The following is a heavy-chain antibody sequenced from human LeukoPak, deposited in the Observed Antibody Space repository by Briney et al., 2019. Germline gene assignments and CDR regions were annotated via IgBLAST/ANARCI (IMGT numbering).Heavy chain of an antibody. V-gene: IGHV3-7*01. Sequence: GGSLRLSCAASGFTFSSYWMSWVRQAPGKGLEWVANIKQDGSEKYYVDSVKGRFTISRDNAKNSLYLQMNSLRAEDTAVYYCARDLRPGIAAAGTGLGYWGQGTLVTVSS. CDR2: IKQDGSEK. D-gene: IGHD6-13*01. CDR1: GFTFSSYW. J-gene: IGHJ4*02. CDR3: ARDLRPGIAAAGTGLGY.